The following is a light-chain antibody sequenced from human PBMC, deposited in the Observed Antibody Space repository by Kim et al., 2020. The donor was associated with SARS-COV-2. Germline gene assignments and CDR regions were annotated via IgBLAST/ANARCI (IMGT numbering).Light chain of an antibody. V-gene: IGKV1-33*01. Sequence: GDRVTITCQASQDISNYLNWYQQKPGKAPKFLIYDASNLETGVPSRFSGSGSGTDFTFTISSLQPEDIATYSCQRYDNLTFDGGTKVDIK. CDR3: QRYDNLT. CDR2: DAS. CDR1: QDISNY. J-gene: IGKJ4*01.